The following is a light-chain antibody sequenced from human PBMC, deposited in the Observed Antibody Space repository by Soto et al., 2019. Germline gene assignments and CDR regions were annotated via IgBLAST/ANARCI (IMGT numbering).Light chain of an antibody. V-gene: IGKV1-5*01. CDR2: AAS. CDR3: LQHHSYPWT. CDR1: QSISSW. J-gene: IGKJ1*01. Sequence: DIPMTQSPSTLSASVGDRVTITCRASQSISSWLAWYQQKPGRAPKGLISAASTLQSGVPSRFRGSGSGTECSLTISGLQTEDIATYYCLQHHSYPWTLGQGTKVDIK.